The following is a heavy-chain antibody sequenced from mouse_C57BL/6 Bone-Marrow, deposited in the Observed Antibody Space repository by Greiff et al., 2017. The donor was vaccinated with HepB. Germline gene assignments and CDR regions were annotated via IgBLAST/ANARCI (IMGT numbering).Heavy chain of an antibody. Sequence: QVHVKQSGAELVRPGTSVKVSCKASGYAFTNYLIEWVKQRPGQGLEWIGVINPGSGGTNYNEKFKGKATLTADKSSSTAYMQLSSLTSEDSAVYFCARHQAPYGSREGWFAYWGQGTLVTVSA. CDR2: INPGSGGT. CDR1: GYAFTNYL. V-gene: IGHV1-54*01. J-gene: IGHJ3*01. D-gene: IGHD1-1*01. CDR3: ARHQAPYGSREGWFAY.